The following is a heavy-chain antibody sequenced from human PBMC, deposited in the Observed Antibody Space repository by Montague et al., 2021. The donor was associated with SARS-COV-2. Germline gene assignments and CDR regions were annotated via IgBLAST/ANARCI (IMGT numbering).Heavy chain of an antibody. J-gene: IGHJ6*02. V-gene: IGHV4/OR15-8*02. CDR3: ARGGTYHYGMDV. D-gene: IGHD3-16*01. Sequence: NPSLKSRVTIFIDKSKNHFSLQLSSVTAADTAVYYCARGGTYHYGMDVWGQGTTGAVSS.